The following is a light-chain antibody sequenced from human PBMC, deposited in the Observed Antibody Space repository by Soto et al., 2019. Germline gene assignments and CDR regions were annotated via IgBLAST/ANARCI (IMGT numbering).Light chain of an antibody. V-gene: IGLV2-14*03. Sequence: QSALTQPASVSGSPGQSITISCTGISRDVGAYNFVSWYQQHPGRAPKLIIYDITDRPSGVSSRFSGSRSGSTASLTISGLQAEDEADSYCSSYTTINNLWVFGGGTKVTVL. CDR1: SRDVGAYNF. J-gene: IGLJ3*02. CDR3: SSYTTINNLWV. CDR2: DIT.